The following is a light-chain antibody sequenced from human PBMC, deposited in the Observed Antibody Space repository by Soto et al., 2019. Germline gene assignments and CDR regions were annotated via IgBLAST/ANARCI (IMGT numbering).Light chain of an antibody. CDR3: QQSYSTPRYT. V-gene: IGKV1-39*01. CDR2: AAS. Sequence: IQMTQSPSSLSASVGDRVTITCRASQSISSYLNWYQQKPGKAPKLLIYAASSLQSGVPSRFSGSGSGTAFTLTISSLQPADFATYYCQQSYSTPRYTFGQGTKLEIK. CDR1: QSISSY. J-gene: IGKJ2*01.